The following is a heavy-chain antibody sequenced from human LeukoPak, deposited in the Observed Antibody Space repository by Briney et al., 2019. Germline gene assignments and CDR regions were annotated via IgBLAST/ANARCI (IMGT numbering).Heavy chain of an antibody. CDR1: GGTFSSYG. CDR3: ARRVGRLTMVRGADFDY. CDR2: ISAYNGNT. D-gene: IGHD3-10*01. V-gene: IGHV1-18*01. J-gene: IGHJ4*02. Sequence: GSSVKVSCKASGGTFSSYGISWVRQAPGQGLEWMGWISAYNGNTNYAQKLQGRVTMTTGTSTSTAYMELRSLRSDDTAVYYCARRVGRLTMVRGADFDYWGQGTLVTVSS.